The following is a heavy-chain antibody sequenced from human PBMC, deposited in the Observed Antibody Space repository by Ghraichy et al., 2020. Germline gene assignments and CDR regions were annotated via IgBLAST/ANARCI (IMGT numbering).Heavy chain of an antibody. J-gene: IGHJ4*02. Sequence: GESLNISCAASGFTFSSYSMNWVRQAPGKGLEWVSSISSSSSYIYYADSVKGRFTISRDNAKNSLYLQMNSLRAEDTAVYYCARGDMAAAPIDYWGQGTLVTVSS. V-gene: IGHV3-21*01. D-gene: IGHD6-13*01. CDR3: ARGDMAAAPIDY. CDR1: GFTFSSYS. CDR2: ISSSSSYI.